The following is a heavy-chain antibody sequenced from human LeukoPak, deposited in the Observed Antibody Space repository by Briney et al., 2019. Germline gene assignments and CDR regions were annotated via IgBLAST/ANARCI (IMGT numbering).Heavy chain of an antibody. Sequence: PGGSLRLSCTASGFTFSIYGNHWVRQAPGKGLEWVAFIRYDGTNKYYTDSVKGRFTISRDNSKSTVYLQMNSLRPEDTAVYYCARPSPPGDGYNPCDYWGPGALVIVSS. V-gene: IGHV3-30*02. CDR2: IRYDGTNK. CDR3: ARPSPPGDGYNPCDY. D-gene: IGHD5-24*01. CDR1: GFTFSIYG. J-gene: IGHJ4*02.